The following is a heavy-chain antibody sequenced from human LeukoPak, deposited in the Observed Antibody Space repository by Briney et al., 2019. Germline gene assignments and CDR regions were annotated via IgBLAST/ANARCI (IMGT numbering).Heavy chain of an antibody. D-gene: IGHD3-22*01. Sequence: GGSLRLSCAASGFTFSSYSMSWVRQAPGKGLEWVANIKEDGSEKYYVDSVKGRFTISRDNAKNSLYLQMNSLRAEDTAVYYCARVKYYDSSGCDYWGQGTLVTVSS. CDR1: GFTFSSYS. CDR2: IKEDGSEK. CDR3: ARVKYYDSSGCDY. J-gene: IGHJ4*02. V-gene: IGHV3-7*01.